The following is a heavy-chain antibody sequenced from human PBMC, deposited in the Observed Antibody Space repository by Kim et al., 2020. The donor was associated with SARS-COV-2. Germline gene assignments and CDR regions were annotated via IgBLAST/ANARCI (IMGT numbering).Heavy chain of an antibody. J-gene: IGHJ6*02. Sequence: GGSLRLSCAASGFTFSSYGMHWVRQAPGKGLEWVAVIWYDGSNKYYADSVKGRFTISRDNSKNTLYLQMNSLRAEDTAVYYCARDGSTSCYGRDCYYYYGMDVWGQGTTVTVSS. V-gene: IGHV3-33*01. CDR3: ARDGSTSCYGRDCYYYYGMDV. CDR2: IWYDGSNK. D-gene: IGHD2-2*01. CDR1: GFTFSSYG.